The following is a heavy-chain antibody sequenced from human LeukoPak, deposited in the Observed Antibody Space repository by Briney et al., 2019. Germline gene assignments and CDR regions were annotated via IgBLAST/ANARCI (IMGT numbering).Heavy chain of an antibody. J-gene: IGHJ4*02. CDR1: GFTFSSYG. V-gene: IGHV3-33*01. CDR3: ARDEPYYDILTGYYTGHLFDY. Sequence: PGGSLRLSCAASGFTFSSYGMHWVRQAPGKGLEWVAVIWYDGSNKYYADSVKGRFTISRDNSKNTLYLQMNSLRAEDTAVYYCARDEPYYDILTGYYTGHLFDYWGQGTLVTVSS. D-gene: IGHD3-9*01. CDR2: IWYDGSNK.